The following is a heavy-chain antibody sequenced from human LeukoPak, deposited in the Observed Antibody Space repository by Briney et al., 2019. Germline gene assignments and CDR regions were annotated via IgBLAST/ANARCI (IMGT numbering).Heavy chain of an antibody. V-gene: IGHV3-66*01. CDR3: ARALYDDAFDI. CDR2: IYSGGST. Sequence: GGSLRLSCAASGFTVSSNYMSWVRQAPGKGLEWVSVIYSGGSTYYADSVKGRFTISRDNSKNTLYLQMNSLRAEDTAVYYCARALYDDAFDIWGQGTMVTVSS. D-gene: IGHD2-8*01. J-gene: IGHJ3*02. CDR1: GFTVSSNY.